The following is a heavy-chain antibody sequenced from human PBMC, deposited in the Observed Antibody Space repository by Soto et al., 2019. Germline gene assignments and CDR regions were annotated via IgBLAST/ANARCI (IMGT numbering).Heavy chain of an antibody. CDR3: ARAEDSSGSRYYYYYGMDV. Sequence: ASVKVSCKASGYTFTSYGISWVRQAPGQGLEWMGWISAYNGNTNYAQKLQGRVTMTTDTSTSTAYMELRSLRSDDTAVYYCARAEDSSGSRYYYYYGMDVWGQGTTVTVSS. V-gene: IGHV1-18*04. CDR1: GYTFTSYG. D-gene: IGHD3-22*01. J-gene: IGHJ6*02. CDR2: ISAYNGNT.